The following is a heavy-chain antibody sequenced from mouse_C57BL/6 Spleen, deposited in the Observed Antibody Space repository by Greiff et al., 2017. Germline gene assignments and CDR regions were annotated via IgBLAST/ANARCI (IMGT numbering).Heavy chain of an antibody. CDR1: GFTFSSYT. CDR2: ISGGGGNT. CDR3: ARHYYGSRGYARDY. D-gene: IGHD1-1*01. Sequence: VQLKESGGGLVKPGGSLKLSCAASGFTFSSYTMSWVRQTPEKRLEWVATISGGGGNTYYPDSVKGRFTISRDNAKNTLYVQMSSLRSEDTVRYYSARHYYGSRGYARDYWGQGTSVTVSS. J-gene: IGHJ4*01. V-gene: IGHV5-9*04.